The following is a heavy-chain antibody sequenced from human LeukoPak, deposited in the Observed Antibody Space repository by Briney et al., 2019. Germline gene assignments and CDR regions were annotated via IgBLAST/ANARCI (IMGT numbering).Heavy chain of an antibody. D-gene: IGHD3-10*01. CDR1: GFTFSSSA. CDR3: EANPTDPILPGSPLDY. CDR2: IVVGSGNT. J-gene: IGHJ4*02. V-gene: IGHV1-58*01. Sequence: SVKVSCKASGFTFSSSAVQWVRQARGQRLEWIGWIVVGSGNTNYAQKLQERVTITRDMSTSTAYMELRSLRSEDTDVYYGEANPTDPILPGSPLDYCGEATILTLSS.